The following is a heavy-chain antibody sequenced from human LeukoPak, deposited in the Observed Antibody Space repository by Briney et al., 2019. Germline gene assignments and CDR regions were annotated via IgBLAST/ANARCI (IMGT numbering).Heavy chain of an antibody. CDR1: GFSVSSNY. V-gene: IGHV3-53*01. CDR3: ARVSVSSRDYFDF. CDR2: IHSGGNT. J-gene: IGHJ4*02. D-gene: IGHD6-19*01. Sequence: GGSLRLACAASGFSVSSNYMSWVRQVPGTGLEWLSIIHSGGNTYYADSVKGRFTISRDNSQNTLFLQMNSLRVEDTAVYSCARVSVSSRDYFDFWGQGTLVTVSS.